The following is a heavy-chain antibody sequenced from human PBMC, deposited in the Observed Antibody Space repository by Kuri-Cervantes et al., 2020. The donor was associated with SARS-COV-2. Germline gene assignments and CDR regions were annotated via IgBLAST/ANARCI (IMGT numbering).Heavy chain of an antibody. CDR2: IKQDGNEE. Sequence: GESLKISCAASGFTFDDYAMHWVRQAPGKGLEWVANIKQDGNEEYYVDSLKGRFTISRDNAKNSLYLQMNSLRAEDTAVYYCARGYESSAYYPFDYWGQGTLVTVSS. CDR1: GFTFDDYA. V-gene: IGHV3-7*01. D-gene: IGHD3-22*01. J-gene: IGHJ4*02. CDR3: ARGYESSAYYPFDY.